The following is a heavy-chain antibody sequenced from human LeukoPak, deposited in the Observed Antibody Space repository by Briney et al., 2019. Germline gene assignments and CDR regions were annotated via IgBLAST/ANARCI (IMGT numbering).Heavy chain of an antibody. Sequence: PGGSLRLSCAASGFTFSSYWMSWVRQAPGKGLEWVANIKQDGSEKYYVDSVKGRFTISRDNAKNSLYLQMNSLRAEDTAVYYCARGTPYQWELQYYFDYWGQGTLVTVSS. CDR3: ARGTPYQWELQYYFDY. CDR1: GFTFSSYW. D-gene: IGHD1-26*01. J-gene: IGHJ4*02. V-gene: IGHV3-7*01. CDR2: IKQDGSEK.